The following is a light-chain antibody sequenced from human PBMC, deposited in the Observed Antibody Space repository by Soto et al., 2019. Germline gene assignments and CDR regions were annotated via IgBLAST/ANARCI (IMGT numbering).Light chain of an antibody. CDR1: SSDIGGYNY. V-gene: IGLV2-8*01. CDR3: TSYAGSNNVCV. CDR2: DVF. Sequence: QSVLTQPPSASASPGQSVTISCSGTSSDIGGYNYVSWYQQHPGKAPKLVIYDVFKRPSGVPDRFSASKSGNTASLTVSGLQAKVEADYNGTSYAGSNNVCVFGPGTKV. J-gene: IGLJ1*01.